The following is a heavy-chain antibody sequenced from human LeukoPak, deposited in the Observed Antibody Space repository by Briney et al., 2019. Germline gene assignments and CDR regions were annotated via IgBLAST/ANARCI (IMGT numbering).Heavy chain of an antibody. Sequence: PSETLSLTCTVSGGSISSSSYYWGWIRQPPGKGLEWIGSIYYSGSTYYNPSLKSRVTISVDTSKNQFSLKLSSVTAADTAVYYCAVAPRDAFDIWGQGTMVTVSS. CDR1: GGSISSSSYY. J-gene: IGHJ3*02. CDR3: AVAPRDAFDI. D-gene: IGHD2-15*01. V-gene: IGHV4-39*07. CDR2: IYYSGST.